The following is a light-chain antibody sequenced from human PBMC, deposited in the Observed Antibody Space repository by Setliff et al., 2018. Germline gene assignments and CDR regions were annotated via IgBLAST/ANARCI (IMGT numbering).Light chain of an antibody. CDR3: CSYVGSHTLRV. J-gene: IGLJ1*01. CDR1: SSDVGGSNY. V-gene: IGLV2-11*01. Sequence: QSVLAQPRSVSGSPGQSVSISCTGTSSDVGGSNYVSWYQQHPGRAPKLMIYDVYRRPSGVPDRFSGSKSGNTASLIISGLQAEDEADYYCCSYVGSHTLRVFGTGTKVTVL. CDR2: DVY.